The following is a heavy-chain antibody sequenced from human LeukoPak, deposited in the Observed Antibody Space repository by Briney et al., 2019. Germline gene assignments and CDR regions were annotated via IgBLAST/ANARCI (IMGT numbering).Heavy chain of an antibody. Sequence: GGSLRLSCAASGLTFSSYSMNWVRQAPGKGLEWVSSISSSSSYIYYADSVKGRFTISRDNAKNSLYLQMNSLRAEDTAVYYCARGTTYYAIDYWGQGTLVTVSS. V-gene: IGHV3-21*01. CDR2: ISSSSSYI. J-gene: IGHJ4*02. CDR3: ARGTTYYAIDY. D-gene: IGHD2/OR15-2a*01. CDR1: GLTFSSYS.